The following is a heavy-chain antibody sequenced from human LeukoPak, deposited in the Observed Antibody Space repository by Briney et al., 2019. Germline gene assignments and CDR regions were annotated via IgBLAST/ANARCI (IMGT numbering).Heavy chain of an antibody. CDR1: GGSISSYY. J-gene: IGHJ3*02. D-gene: IGHD1-26*01. CDR3: AREAGWELEPPAFDI. CDR2: IYTSGST. Sequence: SETLSLTCTVSGGSISSYYWSWIRQPAGKGLEWIGRIYTSGSTNYNPSLKSRVTMSVDTPKNQFSLKLSSVTAADTAVYYCAREAGWELEPPAFDIWGQGTMVTVSS. V-gene: IGHV4-4*07.